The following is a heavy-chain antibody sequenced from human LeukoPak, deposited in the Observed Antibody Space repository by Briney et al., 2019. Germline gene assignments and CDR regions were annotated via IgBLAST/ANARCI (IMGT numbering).Heavy chain of an antibody. CDR3: AKGYSRSEFVWRYFYYMDV. V-gene: IGHV3-53*01. J-gene: IGHJ6*03. CDR2: IYSDNT. CDR1: GFTVSSNS. Sequence: GGSLRLSCTVSGFTVSSNSMSWVRQAPGKGLEWVSFIYSDNTHYSDSVKGRFTISRDNSKNTLYLQMNSLRAEDTAVYYCAKGYSRSEFVWRYFYYMDVWGKGITVIVSS. D-gene: IGHD6-6*01.